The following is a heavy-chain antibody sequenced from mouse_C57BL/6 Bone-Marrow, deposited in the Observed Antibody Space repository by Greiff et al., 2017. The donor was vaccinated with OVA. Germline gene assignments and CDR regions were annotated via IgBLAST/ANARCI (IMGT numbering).Heavy chain of an antibody. Sequence: EVQLQQSGPGLVKPSQSLSLTCSVTGYSITSGYYWNWIRQFPGNKLEWMGYISYDGSNNYNPSLKNRISITRDTSKNQFFLKLNSVTTEDTATYYCAREMGRLFDYWGQGTTLTVSS. CDR3: AREMGRLFDY. CDR2: ISYDGSN. CDR1: GYSITSGYY. J-gene: IGHJ2*01. V-gene: IGHV3-6*01. D-gene: IGHD4-1*01.